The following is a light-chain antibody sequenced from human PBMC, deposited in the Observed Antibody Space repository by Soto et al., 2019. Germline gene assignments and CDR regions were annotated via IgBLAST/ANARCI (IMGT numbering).Light chain of an antibody. CDR2: EVS. CDR1: SSDIGGYNY. J-gene: IGLJ3*02. V-gene: IGLV2-14*01. Sequence: QSALPQPASVSGSPGQSITISCTGTSSDIGGYNYVSWYQQYPGKAPKLMIYEVSNRPSGVSSRFSGSKSGNMASLTISGLQADDEADYYCSSFTSTNTWVFGGGTKLTVL. CDR3: SSFTSTNTWV.